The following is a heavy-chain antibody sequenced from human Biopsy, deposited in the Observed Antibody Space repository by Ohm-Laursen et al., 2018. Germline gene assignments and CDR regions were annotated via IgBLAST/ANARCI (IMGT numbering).Heavy chain of an antibody. V-gene: IGHV4-59*01. Sequence: SQTLSLTSTVSGDSIRSYYWSWFRQPPGKGLQWIGYAYYTGSTDYNPSLQSRVTISVDTSKNHFSLRLRSVTPADTAIYYCARDRGYYSDRTVPGYFDLWGRGTLVTVSS. CDR2: AYYTGST. J-gene: IGHJ2*01. CDR3: ARDRGYYSDRTVPGYFDL. D-gene: IGHD3-22*01. CDR1: GDSIRSYY.